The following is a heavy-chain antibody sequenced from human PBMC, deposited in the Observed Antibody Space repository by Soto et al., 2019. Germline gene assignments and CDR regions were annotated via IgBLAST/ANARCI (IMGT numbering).Heavy chain of an antibody. CDR1: GFTFSNAW. CDR3: TTVSIGGYFDY. J-gene: IGHJ4*02. Sequence: GGSLRLSCAASGFTFSNAWMNWVRQAPGKGLEWVGRIKIKNDGGTTDYAAPVKGRFIISRDDPKNTLYLQMNSLNTEDTAVYYCTTVSIGGYFDYWGQGTLVTVSS. D-gene: IGHD3-16*01. CDR2: IKIKNDGGTT. V-gene: IGHV3-15*01.